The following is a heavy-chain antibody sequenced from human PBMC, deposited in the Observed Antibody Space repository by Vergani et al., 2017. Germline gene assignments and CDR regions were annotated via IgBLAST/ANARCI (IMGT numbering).Heavy chain of an antibody. CDR1: GYTFTSYA. CDR3: AIPLLYSSSSGLDY. J-gene: IGHJ4*02. V-gene: IGHV1-3*01. CDR2: INAGNGNT. D-gene: IGHD6-6*01. Sequence: QVQLVQSGAEVKKPGASVKVSCKASGYTFTSYAMHWVRQAPGQRLEWMGWINAGNGNTKYSQKFQGRVTMTRDTSTSTVYMELSSLRSEDTAVYYCAIPLLYSSSSGLDYWGQGSLVTVSS.